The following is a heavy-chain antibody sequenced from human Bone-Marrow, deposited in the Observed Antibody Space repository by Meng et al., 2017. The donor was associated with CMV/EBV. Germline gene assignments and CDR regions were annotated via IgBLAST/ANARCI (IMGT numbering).Heavy chain of an antibody. V-gene: IGHV3-7*01. D-gene: IGHD6-13*01. CDR2: IKQDGSEK. J-gene: IGHJ4*02. CDR1: GFTFSSYA. Sequence: GESLKISCAASGFTFSSYAMHWVRQAPGKGLEWVANIKQDGSEKYYVDSVKGRFTISRDNAKNSLYLQMNSLRAEDTAVYYCARESPQQPFDYWGQGTLVTVSS. CDR3: ARESPQQPFDY.